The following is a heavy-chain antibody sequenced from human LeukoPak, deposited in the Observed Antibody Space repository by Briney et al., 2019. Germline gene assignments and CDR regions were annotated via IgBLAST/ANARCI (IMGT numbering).Heavy chain of an antibody. CDR3: ASSKDYYYGMDV. Sequence: PGGSLRLSCAASGFTFTTYSMSWVRQAPGKGLEWISLISGSATITYYADSVKGRFTISRDNSKNTLYLQMNSLRAEDTAVYYCASSKDYYYGMDVWGQGTTVTVSS. V-gene: IGHV3-23*01. J-gene: IGHJ6*02. D-gene: IGHD2-2*01. CDR1: GFTFTTYS. CDR2: ISGSATIT.